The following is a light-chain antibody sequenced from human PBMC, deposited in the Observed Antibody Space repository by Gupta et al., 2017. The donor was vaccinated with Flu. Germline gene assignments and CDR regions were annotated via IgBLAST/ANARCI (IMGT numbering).Light chain of an antibody. CDR1: QDINNY. Sequence: DIQMTQSPSSLSAFVGDRVTITCPASQDINNYLNWYQHKSGKAPKLLIYDASKLETGVPSRFSGGVSGTDFTFTITSLQPEDIATYYCQQYESLPYSLGQGTKLEIK. J-gene: IGKJ2*03. CDR2: DAS. CDR3: QQYESLPYS. V-gene: IGKV1-33*01.